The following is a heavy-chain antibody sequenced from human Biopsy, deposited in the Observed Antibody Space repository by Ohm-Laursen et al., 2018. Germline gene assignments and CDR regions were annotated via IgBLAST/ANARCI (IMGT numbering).Heavy chain of an antibody. J-gene: IGHJ4*02. Sequence: GTLSLTCTVSGGSINSHHWSWIRQPAGKGLEWIGRVYISGGTTYNPSLKSRVTMSLDTSKNQLSLRLRSVTAADTAVYYCARDSPSYADYPFDYWGQGTLVTVSS. CDR3: ARDSPSYADYPFDY. CDR2: VYISGGT. D-gene: IGHD4-17*01. V-gene: IGHV4-4*07. CDR1: GGSINSHH.